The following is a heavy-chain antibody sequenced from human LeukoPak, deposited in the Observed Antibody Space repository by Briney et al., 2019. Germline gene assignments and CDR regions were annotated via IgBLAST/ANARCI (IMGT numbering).Heavy chain of an antibody. Sequence: SETLSLTCAVSGGSISSGGYSWSWIRQPPGKGLEWIGYIYHSGSTYYNPSLKSRVTISVDRSKNQFSLKLSSVTAADTAVYYRARNGGESTHFDYWGQGTLVTVSS. V-gene: IGHV4-30-2*01. J-gene: IGHJ4*02. CDR1: GGSISSGGYS. CDR2: IYHSGST. D-gene: IGHD2-21*01. CDR3: ARNGGESTHFDY.